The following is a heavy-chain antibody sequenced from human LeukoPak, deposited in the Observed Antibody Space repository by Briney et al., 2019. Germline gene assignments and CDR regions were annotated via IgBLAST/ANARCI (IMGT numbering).Heavy chain of an antibody. CDR2: ISSSGSTI. Sequence: GGSLRLSCAASGFTFSSYEMNWVRQAPGKGLEWVSYISSSGSTIYYADSVKGRFTISRDNAKNSLYLQMNSLRAEDTAVYYCGSEGYSYGYYYYYYMDVWGKGTTVTISS. CDR1: GFTFSSYE. D-gene: IGHD5-18*01. V-gene: IGHV3-48*03. J-gene: IGHJ6*03. CDR3: GSEGYSYGYYYYYYMDV.